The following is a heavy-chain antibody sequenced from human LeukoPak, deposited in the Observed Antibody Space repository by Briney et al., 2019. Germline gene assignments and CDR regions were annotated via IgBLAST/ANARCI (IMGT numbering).Heavy chain of an antibody. D-gene: IGHD1-26*01. Sequence: PGGSLRPSCAASGFTFSSYAMSWVRQAPGKGLEWVSGITITGGSTYHADSVKGRFTISRDNSKNTLYLQMNSLRAEDTAVYYCARDQWKLPLDWGQGTLVTVSS. CDR3: ARDQWKLPLD. V-gene: IGHV3-23*01. J-gene: IGHJ4*02. CDR2: ITITGGST. CDR1: GFTFSSYA.